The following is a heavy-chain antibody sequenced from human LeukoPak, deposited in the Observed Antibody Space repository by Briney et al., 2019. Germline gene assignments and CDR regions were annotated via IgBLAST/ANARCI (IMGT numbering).Heavy chain of an antibody. CDR2: IYYSGST. Sequence: PSETLSLTCTVSGGSISSGGYYWSWIRQHPGTGLEWIGYIYYSGSTYYNPSLKSRVTISVNTSKNQFSLKLSSVTAADTAVYYCARDYPRVGGREVRGSNGMDVWGQGTTVTVSS. J-gene: IGHJ6*02. D-gene: IGHD1-26*01. V-gene: IGHV4-31*03. CDR3: ARDYPRVGGREVRGSNGMDV. CDR1: GGSISSGGYY.